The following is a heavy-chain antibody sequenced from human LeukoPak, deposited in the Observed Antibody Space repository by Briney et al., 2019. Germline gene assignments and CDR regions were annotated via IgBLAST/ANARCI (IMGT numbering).Heavy chain of an antibody. J-gene: IGHJ4*02. CDR3: ARDYFRSGNYYLPFEY. D-gene: IGHD3-10*01. CDR1: GFTFSGYA. Sequence: GGSLRLSCAASGFTFSGYAMSWVRQAPGKGLEWVSAISGSGGNTYYADSVKGRFTISRDNSKNTLYLQMISLRAEDTAVYYCARDYFRSGNYYLPFEYWGQGTLVTVSS. CDR2: ISGSGGNT. V-gene: IGHV3-23*01.